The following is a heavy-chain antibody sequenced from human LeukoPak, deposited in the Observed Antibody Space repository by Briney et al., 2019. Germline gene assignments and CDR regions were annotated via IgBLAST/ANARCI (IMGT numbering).Heavy chain of an antibody. CDR3: ARVPSTVTTSYYYYGMDV. J-gene: IGHJ6*02. CDR2: IIPILGIA. V-gene: IGHV1-69*04. Sequence: ASVKVSCKASGGTFSSYAISWVRQAPGQGLEWMGRIIPILGIANYAQKFQGRVTITADKSASTAYMELSSLRSEGTAVYYCARVPSTVTTSYYYYGMDVWGQGTTVTVSS. D-gene: IGHD4-17*01. CDR1: GGTFSSYA.